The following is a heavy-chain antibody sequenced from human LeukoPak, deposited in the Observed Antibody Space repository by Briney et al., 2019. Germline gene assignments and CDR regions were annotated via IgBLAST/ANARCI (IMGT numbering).Heavy chain of an antibody. J-gene: IGHJ5*02. CDR2: IYYSGST. Sequence: KPSETLSLXCTVSGGSISSYYWSWIRQPPGKGLEWIGYIYYSGSTNYNPSLKSRVTISVDTSKNQFSLKLSSVTAADTAVYYCARGNDFWSGSFDPWGQGTLVTVSS. CDR3: ARGNDFWSGSFDP. CDR1: GGSISSYY. D-gene: IGHD3-3*01. V-gene: IGHV4-59*01.